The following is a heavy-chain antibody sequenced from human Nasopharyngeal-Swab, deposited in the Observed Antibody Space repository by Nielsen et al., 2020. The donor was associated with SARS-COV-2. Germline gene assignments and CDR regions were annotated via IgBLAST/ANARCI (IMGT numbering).Heavy chain of an antibody. CDR1: GYAFTGYY. J-gene: IGHJ4*02. CDR3: AREFSPYDSSGYSDY. CDR2: INPNSGNT. V-gene: IGHV1-18*04. Sequence: ASVKVSCKASGYAFTGYYMHWVRQAPGQGLEWMGWINPNSGNTNYAQKLQGRVTMTTDTSTSTAYMELRSLRSDDTAVYYCAREFSPYDSSGYSDYWGQGTLVTVSS. D-gene: IGHD3-22*01.